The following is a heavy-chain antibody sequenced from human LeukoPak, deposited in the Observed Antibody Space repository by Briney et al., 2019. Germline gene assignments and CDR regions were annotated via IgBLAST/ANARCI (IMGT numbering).Heavy chain of an antibody. CDR1: GFTFSSYS. CDR3: SRDLRGSYMDV. CDR2: ISSSSSSYI. V-gene: IGHV3-21*01. D-gene: IGHD1-26*01. Sequence: GGSLRLSCAASGFTFSSYSMNWVRQAPGKGLEWVSSISSSSSSYIYYADSVKGRFTISRDNAKNSLYLQMNSLRAEDTAVYYCSRDLRGSYMDVWGKGTTVTVSS. J-gene: IGHJ6*03.